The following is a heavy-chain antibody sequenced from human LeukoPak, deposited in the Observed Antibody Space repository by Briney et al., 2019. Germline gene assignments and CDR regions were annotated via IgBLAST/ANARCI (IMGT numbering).Heavy chain of an antibody. CDR1: GFTFSSYS. Sequence: GGSLRLSCVASGFTFSSYSMNWVRQAPGKGLEWVSSISSSSSYIYYADSVKGRFTISRDNAKNSLYLQMNSLRAEDTAVYYCARVNYYDSSGYPLYYFDYWGQGTLVTVSS. CDR3: ARVNYYDSSGYPLYYFDY. V-gene: IGHV3-21*01. CDR2: ISSSSSYI. J-gene: IGHJ4*02. D-gene: IGHD3-22*01.